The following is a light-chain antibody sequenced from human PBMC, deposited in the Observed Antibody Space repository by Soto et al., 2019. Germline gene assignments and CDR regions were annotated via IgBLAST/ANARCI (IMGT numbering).Light chain of an antibody. CDR1: NSNIGKNY. J-gene: IGLJ2*01. Sequence: QSVLTQPPSMSAAPGQKVTISCSGSNSNIGKNYVSWYQQLPGAAPKLLIYDNTERPSGIPDRFSGSKSGTSATLAITGLQTGVVFDYYCGTWYTIRSTLLFGGGTMVTDL. CDR2: DNT. CDR3: GTWYTIRSTLL. V-gene: IGLV1-51*01.